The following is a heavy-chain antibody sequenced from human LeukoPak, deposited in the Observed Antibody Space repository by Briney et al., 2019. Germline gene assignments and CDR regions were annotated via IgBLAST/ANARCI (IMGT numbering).Heavy chain of an antibody. J-gene: IGHJ4*02. D-gene: IGHD3-10*01. V-gene: IGHV4-31*03. CDR3: AKGVAGSGSTPNN. CDR1: GGSISSGGYY. Sequence: SETLSLTCIVSGGSISSGGYYWSWIRQHPGKGLEWIGYIYYSGSTYYNPSLKSRVTISEDSSKRQSSLKLTSVTAADTAVYYCAKGVAGSGSTPNNWGQGTLVTVSS. CDR2: IYYSGST.